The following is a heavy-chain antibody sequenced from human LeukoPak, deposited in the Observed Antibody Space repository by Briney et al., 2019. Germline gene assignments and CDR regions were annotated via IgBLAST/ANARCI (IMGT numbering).Heavy chain of an antibody. J-gene: IGHJ4*02. Sequence: GGSLRLSCAASGFTFSSYGMHWVRQAPGKGLEWVAFIRYDGSNKYYADSVKGRFTISRDNSKNTLYLQMNSLRAEDTAVYYCARGYSSSWSPTVYWGQGTLVTVSS. CDR2: IRYDGSNK. D-gene: IGHD6-13*01. CDR3: ARGYSSSWSPTVY. CDR1: GFTFSSYG. V-gene: IGHV3-30*02.